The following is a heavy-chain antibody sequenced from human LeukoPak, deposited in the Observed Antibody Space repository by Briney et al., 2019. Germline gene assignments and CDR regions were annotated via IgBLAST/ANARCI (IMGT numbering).Heavy chain of an antibody. D-gene: IGHD6-13*01. CDR2: IYYSGST. CDR3: ARSLSYSSSLPFDY. Sequence: PSQTLSLTCTVSGGSFSSGGYYWSWIRQHPGKGLEWIGYIYYSGSTYYSPSLKSRVTISVDTSKNQFSLKLSSVTAADTAVYYCARSLSYSSSLPFDYWGQGTLVTVPS. CDR1: GGSFSSGGYY. J-gene: IGHJ4*02. V-gene: IGHV4-31*03.